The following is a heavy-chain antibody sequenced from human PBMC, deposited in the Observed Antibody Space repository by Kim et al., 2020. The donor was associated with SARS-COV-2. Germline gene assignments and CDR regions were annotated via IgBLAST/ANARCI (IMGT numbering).Heavy chain of an antibody. V-gene: IGHV5-51*01. Sequence: GESLKISCKGSGYSFTSYWIGWVRQMPGKGLEWMGIIYPGDSDTRYSPSFQGQVTILADRSISTAYLQGSSLKASDTAMYYCARAFDGSGSYLADYYYYYGMDVWGQGTTVTVSS. CDR1: GYSFTSYW. CDR3: ARAFDGSGSYLADYYYYYGMDV. D-gene: IGHD3-10*01. J-gene: IGHJ6*02. CDR2: IYPGDSDT.